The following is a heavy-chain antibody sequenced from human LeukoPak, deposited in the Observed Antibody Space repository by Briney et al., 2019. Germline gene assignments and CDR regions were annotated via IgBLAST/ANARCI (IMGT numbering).Heavy chain of an antibody. D-gene: IGHD6-6*01. V-gene: IGHV1-2*06. CDR3: ARVYSSSSLAFDY. CDR2: INPNSGGT. Sequence: GASVKVSCKASGYTFTGYYMHWVRQAPGQGLEWMGRINPNSGGTNYAQKFQGRVTMTRDTPISTAYMELSRLRSDDTAVYYCARVYSSSSLAFDYWGQGTLVTVSS. CDR1: GYTFTGYY. J-gene: IGHJ4*02.